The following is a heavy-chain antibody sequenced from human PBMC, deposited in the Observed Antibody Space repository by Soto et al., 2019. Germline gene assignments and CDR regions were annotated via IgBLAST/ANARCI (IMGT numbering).Heavy chain of an antibody. D-gene: IGHD1-26*01. CDR2: IIPLFGTA. V-gene: IGHV1-69*06. J-gene: IGHJ4*02. CDR1: GGTFNNYA. Sequence: QVQLVQSGAEVKKAGSSVKVSCKASGGTFNNYAISWVRQAPGQRLEWMGGIIPLFGTANYAQKFEGRVTITADKSTDTAYMELSSLKSEDTAVYYCARLIGEGYSGTYALDYWGQGTLVTVSS. CDR3: ARLIGEGYSGTYALDY.